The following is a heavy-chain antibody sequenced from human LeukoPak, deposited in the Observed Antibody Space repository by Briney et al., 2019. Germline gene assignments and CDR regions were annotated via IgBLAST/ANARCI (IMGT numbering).Heavy chain of an antibody. Sequence: GGSLRLSCAASGFTFSSYGMHWVRQAPGKGLEWVAFIRYDGSNKYYADSVKGRFTISRDNSKNTLYLQMNSLRAEDTAVYYCAKDWSLHYDFWSGIIWGQGTMVAVSS. V-gene: IGHV3-30*02. J-gene: IGHJ3*02. CDR2: IRYDGSNK. D-gene: IGHD3-3*01. CDR1: GFTFSSYG. CDR3: AKDWSLHYDFWSGII.